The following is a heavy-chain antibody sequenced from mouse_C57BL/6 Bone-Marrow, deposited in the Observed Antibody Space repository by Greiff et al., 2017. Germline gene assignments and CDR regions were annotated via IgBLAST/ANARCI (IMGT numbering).Heavy chain of an antibody. D-gene: IGHD1-1*01. CDR3: ARHEDPLYYNCSSFAY. Sequence: VKLQQSGAELVKPGASVKLSCKASGYTFTEYTIHWVKQRSGQGLEWIGWFYPGSGSIKYNEKFKDKATLTADKSSSTVYMELSRLTSEDSAVYFCARHEDPLYYNCSSFAYWGQGTLVTVSA. J-gene: IGHJ3*01. CDR1: GYTFTEYT. V-gene: IGHV1-62-2*01. CDR2: FYPGSGSI.